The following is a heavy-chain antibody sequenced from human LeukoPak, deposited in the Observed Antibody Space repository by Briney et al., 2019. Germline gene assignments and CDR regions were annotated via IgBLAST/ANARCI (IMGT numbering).Heavy chain of an antibody. CDR2: IYYCGST. J-gene: IGHJ4*02. CDR1: GGSISSYY. V-gene: IGHV4-59*01. CDR3: ARGSIGSGSFDY. Sequence: SETLSLTCTVSGGSISSYYWSWIRQPPGKGLEWIGYIYYCGSTNYNPSLKSRVTISVDTSKNQFSLKLSSVTAADTAVYYCARGSIGSGSFDYWGQGTLVTVSS. D-gene: IGHD3-10*01.